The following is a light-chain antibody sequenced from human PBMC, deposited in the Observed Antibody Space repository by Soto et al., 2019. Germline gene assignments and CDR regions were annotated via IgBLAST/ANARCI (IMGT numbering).Light chain of an antibody. CDR3: QQRSDWPPKIT. V-gene: IGKV3-11*01. Sequence: EVVLTHSPATLSLSLGERATLSCRASQSVSSYLAWYQQKPGQAPRLLIYNASNRATGIPARFSGSGSGTDFTLTISSLEPEDFAVYYCQQRSDWPPKITFGQGTRLEIK. CDR2: NAS. J-gene: IGKJ5*01. CDR1: QSVSSY.